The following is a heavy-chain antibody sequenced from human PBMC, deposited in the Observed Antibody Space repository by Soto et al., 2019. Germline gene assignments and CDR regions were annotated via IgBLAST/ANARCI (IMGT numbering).Heavy chain of an antibody. D-gene: IGHD2-8*01. CDR3: ARGDSTDCSNGVCSFFYNHDMDV. Sequence: ASVKVSCKASGYSFTDYHIHWVRQAPGQGLEWLGRINPKSGGTSTAQKFQGRVTMTTDTSISTASMELTRLTSDDTAIYYCARGDSTDCSNGVCSFFYNHDMDVWGQGTTVTVSS. V-gene: IGHV1-2*06. CDR1: GYSFTDYH. CDR2: INPKSGGT. J-gene: IGHJ6*02.